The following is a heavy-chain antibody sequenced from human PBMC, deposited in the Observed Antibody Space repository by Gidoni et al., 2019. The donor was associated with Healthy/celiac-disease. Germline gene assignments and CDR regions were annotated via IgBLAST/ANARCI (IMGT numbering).Heavy chain of an antibody. CDR2: IYYSGST. J-gene: IGHJ4*02. Sequence: QVQLQESGPGLVKPSETLSLTCTVSGGSISSYYWSWIRQPPGKGLEWIGYIYYSGSTNYNPSLKSRVTISVDTSKNQFSLKLSSVTAADTAVYYCARSRIAARPDYWGQGTLVTVSS. CDR3: ARSRIAARPDY. D-gene: IGHD6-6*01. V-gene: IGHV4-59*01. CDR1: GGSISSYY.